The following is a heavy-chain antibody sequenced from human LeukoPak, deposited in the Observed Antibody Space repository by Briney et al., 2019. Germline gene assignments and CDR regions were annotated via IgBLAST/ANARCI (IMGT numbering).Heavy chain of an antibody. CDR2: IYTSGST. CDR1: GASISSYY. V-gene: IGHV4-4*07. J-gene: IGHJ4*01. Sequence: PSETLSLTCTVSGASISSYYWNWIRQPAGKGLEWIGRIYTSGSTNYNPSLKSRVTISVDTSKNQFSLKLSSVTAADTAVYYRARHGIRYFDWLFHSYFDYWGQGTLVTVSS. D-gene: IGHD3-9*01. CDR3: ARHGIRYFDWLFHSYFDY.